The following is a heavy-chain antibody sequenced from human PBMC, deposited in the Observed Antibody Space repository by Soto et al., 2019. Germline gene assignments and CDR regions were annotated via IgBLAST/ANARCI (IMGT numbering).Heavy chain of an antibody. D-gene: IGHD3-22*01. Sequence: QVPLVQSGAEVKKPGASVKVSCKASGYTFITYGVSWVRQAPGQGLDWLGWISTYNGNTRYAERLLGRVTMTTDTTTNTAYMELRNLRSDDTAVYYCARGPTDYYDNSANYFLDYWGQGTLVTVSS. CDR2: ISTYNGNT. CDR1: GYTFITYG. CDR3: ARGPTDYYDNSANYFLDY. J-gene: IGHJ4*02. V-gene: IGHV1-18*01.